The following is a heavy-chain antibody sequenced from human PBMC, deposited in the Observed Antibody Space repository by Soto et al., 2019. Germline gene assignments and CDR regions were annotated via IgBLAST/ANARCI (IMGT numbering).Heavy chain of an antibody. V-gene: IGHV3-23*01. D-gene: IGHD3-3*01. CDR1: GFTFSSYA. Sequence: GGSLRLSCAASGFTFSSYAMSWVRQAPGKGLEWVSAISGSGGSTYYADSVKGRFTISRDNSKNTLYLQMNSLRAEDTAVYYCAKDRDFWSGYYPIDYWGKGTLVPVSS. CDR2: ISGSGGST. CDR3: AKDRDFWSGYYPIDY. J-gene: IGHJ4*02.